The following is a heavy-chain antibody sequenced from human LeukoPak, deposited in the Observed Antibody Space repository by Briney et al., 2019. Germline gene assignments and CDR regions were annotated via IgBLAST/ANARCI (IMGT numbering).Heavy chain of an antibody. D-gene: IGHD1-26*01. V-gene: IGHV3-48*01. CDR1: GFIFSSYS. J-gene: IGHJ6*03. CDR3: ARVAGATYYYYYYMDV. CDR2: ISSSSSTI. Sequence: GGSLRLSCAASGFIFSSYSMNWVRQAPGKGLKWVSYISSSSSTIYYADSVKGRFAISRDNAKNSLYLQMNSLRAEDTAVYYCARVAGATYYYYYYMDVWGKGTTVTVSS.